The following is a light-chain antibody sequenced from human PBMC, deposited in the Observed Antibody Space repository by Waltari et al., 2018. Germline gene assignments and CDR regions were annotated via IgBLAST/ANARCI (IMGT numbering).Light chain of an antibody. Sequence: EIVMTQSPATLSGSPGERVTLSCRASQSVSSSLAWCKQKPGQALRLLIYGESTRATGIPGRFSGSGSGTEFTLTISSLQSEDFAVYYCQQYDDWPLTFGGGTKVQIK. CDR2: GES. V-gene: IGKV3-15*01. CDR3: QQYDDWPLT. J-gene: IGKJ4*01. CDR1: QSVSSS.